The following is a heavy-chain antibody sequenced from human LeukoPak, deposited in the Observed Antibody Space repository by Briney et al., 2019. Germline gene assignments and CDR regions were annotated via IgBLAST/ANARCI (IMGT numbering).Heavy chain of an antibody. Sequence: GGSLRLSCAASGFTFSSYSMNWVRQAPGKGLEWVSSISSSSSYIYYADSVKGRFTISRDNAKNSLYLQMNSLRAEDTAVYYCAREEGLFYNFDYWGQGTLVTVSS. V-gene: IGHV3-21*01. J-gene: IGHJ4*02. CDR3: AREEGLFYNFDY. CDR1: GFTFSSYS. D-gene: IGHD3-3*01. CDR2: ISSSSSYI.